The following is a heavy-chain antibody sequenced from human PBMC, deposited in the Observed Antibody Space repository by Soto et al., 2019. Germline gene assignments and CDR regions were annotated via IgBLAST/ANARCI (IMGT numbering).Heavy chain of an antibody. J-gene: IGHJ5*01. CDR2: IYYSGST. D-gene: IGHD3-10*01. Sequence: SETLSLTCTVSGGSFNSGHYYWNWIRQSPGKGLEWIGYIYYSGSTNYNSSLKSRLSISIDTSRNQFSLKLTSVTAADTAVYYCVRESSLLLPDSGKKIDPWGQGILVTVSS. CDR3: VRESSLLLPDSGKKIDP. CDR1: GGSFNSGHYY. V-gene: IGHV4-61*01.